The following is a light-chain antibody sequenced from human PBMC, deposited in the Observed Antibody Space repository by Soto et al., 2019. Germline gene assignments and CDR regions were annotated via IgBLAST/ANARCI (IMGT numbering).Light chain of an antibody. CDR3: QQYGTAPWT. J-gene: IGKJ1*01. CDR2: GAY. V-gene: IGKV3-20*01. Sequence: EAVLTQSPGTLSLSSGERATLSCRASQSVINSYLAWYQQKPGQAPRLLLYGAYNRATGIPDRFSGSGSGTDFTLTISRLEPEDFAVYYCQQYGTAPWTFGQGTKVEIK. CDR1: QSVINSY.